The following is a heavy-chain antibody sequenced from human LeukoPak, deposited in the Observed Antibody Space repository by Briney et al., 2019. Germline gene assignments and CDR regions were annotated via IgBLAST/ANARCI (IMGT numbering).Heavy chain of an antibody. V-gene: IGHV7-4-1*02. D-gene: IGHD3-22*01. CDR2: INTNTGNP. CDR3: AITMIRKAFDI. CDR1: GYTFTGYY. J-gene: IGHJ3*02. Sequence: ASVKVSCKTSGYTFTGYYMHWVRQAPGQGPEWMGWINTNTGNPTYAQGFTGRFVFSLDTSVSTAYLQISSLKAEDTAVYYCAITMIRKAFDIWGQGTMVTVSS.